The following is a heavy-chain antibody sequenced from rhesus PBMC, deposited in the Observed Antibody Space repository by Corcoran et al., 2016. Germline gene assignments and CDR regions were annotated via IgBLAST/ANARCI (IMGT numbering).Heavy chain of an antibody. CDR1: GGSISSSY. D-gene: IGHD6-31*01. CDR3: ATIYSSGWLYFDY. CDR2: IYGSGSST. Sequence: QLQLQESGPGLVKPSETLSVTCAVSGGSISSSYWSWIRQAPGKGLEWIGYIYGSGSSTNYNPALKSRVTLSVDTSKNKVSLKLSSVTAADTAVYYCATIYSSGWLYFDYWGQGVLVTVSS. V-gene: IGHV4-169*01. J-gene: IGHJ4*01.